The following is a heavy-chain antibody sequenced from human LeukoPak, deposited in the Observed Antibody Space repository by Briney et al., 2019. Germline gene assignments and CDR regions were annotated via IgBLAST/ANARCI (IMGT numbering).Heavy chain of an antibody. Sequence: GGSLRLSCAASGFSFSNAWMSWVRQAPGKGLEWVGRIKSKTTGETTDFAAPVKGRFTISGDDSKNTLYLQMNSLKIEDTAVYYCTTCTGGSCYSDYWGQGTLVTVSS. V-gene: IGHV3-15*01. D-gene: IGHD2-15*01. CDR3: TTCTGGSCYSDY. CDR2: IKSKTTGETT. J-gene: IGHJ4*02. CDR1: GFSFSNAW.